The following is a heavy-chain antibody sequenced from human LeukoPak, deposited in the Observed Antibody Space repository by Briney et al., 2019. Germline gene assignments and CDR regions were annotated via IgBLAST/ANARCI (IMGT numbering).Heavy chain of an antibody. D-gene: IGHD3-10*01. CDR1: GHTFSSYG. J-gene: IGHJ4*02. Sequence: GGSLRLSCVASGHTFSSYGMHWVRQAPGKGLEWVAVISYDGSNKYYADSVKGRFTISRDNSKNTLYLQMNSLRAEDTAVYYCAKDSGSGSYYLYYFDYWGQGTLVTVSS. CDR3: AKDSGSGSYYLYYFDY. V-gene: IGHV3-30*18. CDR2: ISYDGSNK.